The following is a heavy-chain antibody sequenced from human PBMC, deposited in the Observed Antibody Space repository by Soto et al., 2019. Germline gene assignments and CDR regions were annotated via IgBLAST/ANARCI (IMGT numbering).Heavy chain of an antibody. CDR1: GFTFNNYA. Sequence: EVQLLESGGGLVQPGGSLRLSCVVSGFTFNNYAMNWVRQAPGKWLEWVSGISASGGSTYYADSVKGRCTNSRDSSKHTLYLQMNSLRAYDTAIYYWAIHFYDGSGSYYAVDYWGQGTLVTVSS. CDR3: AIHFYDGSGSYYAVDY. D-gene: IGHD3-10*01. V-gene: IGHV3-23*01. J-gene: IGHJ4*02. CDR2: ISASGGST.